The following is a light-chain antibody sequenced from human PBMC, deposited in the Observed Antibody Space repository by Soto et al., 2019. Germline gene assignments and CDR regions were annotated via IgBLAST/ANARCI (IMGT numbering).Light chain of an antibody. CDR1: QAIANF. V-gene: IGKV1-27*01. CDR2: AAS. Sequence: DFQMTQSPSSLSASVGDRVTITCRASQAIANFLAWYQQKPGKVPKVLISAASTLQSGVPSRFSGSGSGTDFILTISSLQPEDVATYYCQNYNSAPFTFGPGTKVDVK. J-gene: IGKJ3*01. CDR3: QNYNSAPFT.